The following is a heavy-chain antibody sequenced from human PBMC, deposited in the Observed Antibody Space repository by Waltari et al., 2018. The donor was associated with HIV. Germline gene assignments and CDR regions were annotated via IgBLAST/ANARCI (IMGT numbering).Heavy chain of an antibody. Sequence: EVQLVESGGGLVQPGRSLGLSCTASGSNFDDYAMHWVRQPPGKGLEWVSSSSWHSTRITYADSVKGRFTISRDNAKKSLYLQMDSLRPEDTAFYYCSRGPMYNWFDPWGQGTLVTVSS. V-gene: IGHV3-9*01. CDR2: SSWHSTRI. J-gene: IGHJ5*02. CDR1: GSNFDDYA. D-gene: IGHD3-10*02. CDR3: SRGPMYNWFDP.